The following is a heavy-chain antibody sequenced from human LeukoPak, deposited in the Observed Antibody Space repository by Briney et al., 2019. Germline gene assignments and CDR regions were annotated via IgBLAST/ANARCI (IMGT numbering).Heavy chain of an antibody. CDR1: GGTFSSYA. CDR3: ASGSVHGLGSYSLDY. V-gene: IGHV1-69*13. Sequence: GASVKVSCKASGGTFSSYAISWVRQAPGQGLEWMGGIIPIFGTANYAQKFQGRVTITADESTSTAYMELSSLRSEDTAVYYCASGSVHGLGSYSLDYWGQGTLVTVSS. D-gene: IGHD3-10*01. J-gene: IGHJ4*02. CDR2: IIPIFGTA.